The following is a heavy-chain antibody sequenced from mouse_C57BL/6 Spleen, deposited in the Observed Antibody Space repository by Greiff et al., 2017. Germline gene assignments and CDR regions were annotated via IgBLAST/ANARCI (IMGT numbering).Heavy chain of an antibody. D-gene: IGHD2-4*01. J-gene: IGHJ2*01. CDR2: INPSNGGT. Sequence: VQLQQSGTDLVKPGASVKLSCKASGYTFTSYWMHWVKQRPGQGLEWIGNINPSNGGTNYNEKFKSKATLTVDKSSSTAYMQLSSLTSEDSAVYYCARCDYGGYFDYWGQGTTLTVSS. CDR1: GYTFTSYW. CDR3: ARCDYGGYFDY. V-gene: IGHV1-53*01.